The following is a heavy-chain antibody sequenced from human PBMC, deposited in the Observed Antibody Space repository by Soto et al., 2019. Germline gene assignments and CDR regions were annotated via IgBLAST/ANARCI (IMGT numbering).Heavy chain of an antibody. Sequence: QVQLVESGGGVVQPGRSLRLSCAASGFTFSHYGIHWVRQAPGKGLERLAVISYDGSNKHYAESVKGRFTVSRDNSKNTLYLQMNSLRAEDTAVYFCARYSGKYQGPIDYWGQGTLVTVSS. CDR2: ISYDGSNK. CDR1: GFTFSHYG. J-gene: IGHJ4*02. CDR3: ARYSGKYQGPIDY. D-gene: IGHD1-26*01. V-gene: IGHV3-30*03.